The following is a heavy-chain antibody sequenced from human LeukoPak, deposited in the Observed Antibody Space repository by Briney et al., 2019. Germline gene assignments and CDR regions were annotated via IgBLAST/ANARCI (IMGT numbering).Heavy chain of an antibody. J-gene: IGHJ6*02. Sequence: SETLSLTCTVSGGSISIYYWSRIRQPPGKGLEWIGYIYYSGSTNYNPSLKSRVTISVDTSKNQFSLKLSSVTAADTAVYYCARHWHYGDYAQGDYYYGMDVWGQGTTVTVSS. V-gene: IGHV4-59*08. CDR2: IYYSGST. CDR3: ARHWHYGDYAQGDYYYGMDV. D-gene: IGHD4-17*01. CDR1: GGSISIYY.